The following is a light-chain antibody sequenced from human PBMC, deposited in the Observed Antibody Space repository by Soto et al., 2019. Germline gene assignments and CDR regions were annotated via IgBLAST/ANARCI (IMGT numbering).Light chain of an antibody. CDR1: QTISSW. Sequence: DIQMTQSPSTLSASVGDRVTITCRASQTISSWLAWYQQKPGKAPKLLIYAASTLESGVSSRFSGRGSGTEFTLTINSLQPEDFATYYCQQYNSYPLTFGGGTKVDIK. V-gene: IGKV1-5*01. CDR3: QQYNSYPLT. J-gene: IGKJ4*01. CDR2: AAS.